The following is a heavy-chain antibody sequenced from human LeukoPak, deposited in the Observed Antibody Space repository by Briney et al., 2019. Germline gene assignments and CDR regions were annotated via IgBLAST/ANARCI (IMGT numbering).Heavy chain of an antibody. CDR2: IYYSGST. CDR3: ARGGSRGYSYGYGYFDY. D-gene: IGHD5-18*01. J-gene: IGHJ4*02. V-gene: IGHV4-31*03. CDR1: GGSISSGGYY. Sequence: PSETLSLTCTVSGGSISSGGYYWSWIRQHPGKGLEWIGYIYYSGSTYYNPSLKSRVTISVDTSKNQFSLKLSSVTAADTAVYYCARGGSRGYSYGYGYFDYWGQGTLVTVSS.